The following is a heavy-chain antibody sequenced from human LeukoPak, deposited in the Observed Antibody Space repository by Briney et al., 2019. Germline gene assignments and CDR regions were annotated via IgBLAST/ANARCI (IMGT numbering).Heavy chain of an antibody. J-gene: IGHJ4*02. Sequence: PGGSLRLSCAASGFTFSSYGMHWVRQAPGKGLEWVAFIRYDGSNKYYADSVKGRFTISRDNSKNTLYLQMNSLRAEDTAVYYCAKLPHSSLRSGATGWGQGTLVTVSS. CDR1: GFTFSSYG. CDR2: IRYDGSNK. CDR3: AKLPHSSLRSGATG. V-gene: IGHV3-30*02. D-gene: IGHD6-6*01.